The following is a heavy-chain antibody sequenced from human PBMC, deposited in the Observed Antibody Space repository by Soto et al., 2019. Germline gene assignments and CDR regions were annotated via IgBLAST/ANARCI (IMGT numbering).Heavy chain of an antibody. Sequence: EVQLVESGGGLVKPGGSLRLSCAASGFTFSSYSMNWVRQAPGKGLEWVSSISSSSSYIYYAASVKGRFTISRDNAKNSLYLQMNSLRAEDTAVYYCATGGAIAAAGYWGQGTLVTVSS. J-gene: IGHJ4*02. CDR1: GFTFSSYS. CDR2: ISSSSSYI. CDR3: ATGGAIAAAGY. D-gene: IGHD6-13*01. V-gene: IGHV3-21*01.